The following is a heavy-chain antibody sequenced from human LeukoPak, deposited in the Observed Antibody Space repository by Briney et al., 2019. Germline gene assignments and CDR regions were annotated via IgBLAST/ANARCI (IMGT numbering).Heavy chain of an antibody. CDR2: IYYSGST. D-gene: IGHD1-26*01. J-gene: IGHJ4*02. CDR3: ARASSGSYYGSTVNFDY. Sequence: PSETLSLTCTVSGGAISSYYGSWIRQPPGQGLEWIGYIYYSGSTNYNPSLKSRVTISVDTSKNQFSLKLSSVTAADTAVYYCARASSGSYYGSTVNFDYWGQGTLVTVSS. V-gene: IGHV4-59*01. CDR1: GGAISSYY.